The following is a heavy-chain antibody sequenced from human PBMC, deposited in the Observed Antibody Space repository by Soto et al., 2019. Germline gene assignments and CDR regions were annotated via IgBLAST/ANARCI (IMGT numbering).Heavy chain of an antibody. J-gene: IGHJ5*02. V-gene: IGHV1-69*13. CDR1: GGTFSSYA. D-gene: IGHD5-12*01. CDR3: ARGPLGSGYQTGNWFDP. CDR2: IIPIFGTA. Sequence: GASVKVSCKASGGTFSSYAISWVRQAPGQGLEWMGGIIPIFGTANYAQKFQGRVTITADESTSTAYMELSSLRSEDTAVYYCARGPLGSGYQTGNWFDPWGQGTLVTVSS.